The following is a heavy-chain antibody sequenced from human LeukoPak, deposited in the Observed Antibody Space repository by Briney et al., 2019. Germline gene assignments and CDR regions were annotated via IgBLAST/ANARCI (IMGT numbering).Heavy chain of an antibody. CDR2: ISSSGSTI. V-gene: IGHV3-48*04. D-gene: IGHD3-10*02. J-gene: IGHJ6*04. CDR1: GFPVSSNP. Sequence: GGSLRLSCTVSGFPVSSNPMTCVRQAPAKGLESGSYISSSGSTIYYADSVKGRFTISRDNAKNSLYLQMNSLRAEDTAVYYCAELGITMTGGVWGKGTTVTMSS. CDR3: AELGITMTGGV.